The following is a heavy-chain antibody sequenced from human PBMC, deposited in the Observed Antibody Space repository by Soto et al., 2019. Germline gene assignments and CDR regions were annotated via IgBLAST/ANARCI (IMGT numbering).Heavy chain of an antibody. Sequence: QDQLQESGPGLVKPSQTLSLSCNVSGGSITSGEYFWTWIRQPPGKGREWIGHVYHTGSTYYNPPLKSRVTVSIDTSKNPFSLRLTSVTAADTAVYFCARAGIYDSSGSDWGYFYALDVWGPGTTVIVSS. D-gene: IGHD3-22*01. CDR2: VYHTGST. V-gene: IGHV4-30-4*01. CDR1: GGSITSGEYF. CDR3: ARAGIYDSSGSDWGYFYALDV. J-gene: IGHJ6*02.